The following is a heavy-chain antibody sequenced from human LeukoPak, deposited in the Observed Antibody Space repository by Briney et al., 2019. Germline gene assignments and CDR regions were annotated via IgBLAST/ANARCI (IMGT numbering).Heavy chain of an antibody. J-gene: IGHJ4*02. D-gene: IGHD6-13*01. CDR3: ARDYNSSPDY. CDR2: INNDGSST. CDR1: GFPFSPYW. Sequence: GGSLRLSCAASGFPFSPYWMHWVRQAPGKGLVWVSRINNDGSSTMHADSVKGRFTISRDNARNTLYLQMNSLRDDDTAVYYCARDYNSSPDYWGQGTLVTVSS. V-gene: IGHV3-74*03.